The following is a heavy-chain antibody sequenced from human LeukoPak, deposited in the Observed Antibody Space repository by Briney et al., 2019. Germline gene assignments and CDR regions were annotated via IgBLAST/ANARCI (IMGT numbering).Heavy chain of an antibody. J-gene: IGHJ4*02. V-gene: IGHV4-39*07. Sequence: SETLSLTCTVSGGSISSNSFYWGWIRQPPGKGLEWIGSIYYSGSTYYNPSLKSRVTISVDTSKNQFSLKLSSVTAADTAVYYCARVGDSSGYYQYYFDYWGQGTLVTVSS. CDR1: GGSISSNSFY. CDR3: ARVGDSSGYYQYYFDY. CDR2: IYYSGST. D-gene: IGHD3-22*01.